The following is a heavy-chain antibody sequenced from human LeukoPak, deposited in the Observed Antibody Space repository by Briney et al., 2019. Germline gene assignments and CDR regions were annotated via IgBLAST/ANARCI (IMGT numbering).Heavy chain of an antibody. V-gene: IGHV4-34*01. CDR3: ARLSLGYCSSTSCYALDY. CDR2: INHSGST. Sequence: SETLSLTCAVYGGSFSGYYWSWIRQPPGKGLEWIGEINHSGSTNYNPSLKSRVTISVDTSKNQFSLKLSSVTAADTAVYYCARLSLGYCSSTSCYALDYWGQGTLVTVSS. D-gene: IGHD2-2*01. J-gene: IGHJ4*02. CDR1: GGSFSGYY.